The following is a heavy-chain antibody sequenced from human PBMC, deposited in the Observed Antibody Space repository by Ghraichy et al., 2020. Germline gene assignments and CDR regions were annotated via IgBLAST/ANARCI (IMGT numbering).Heavy chain of an antibody. CDR3: AKDPSSYESSGYYPKYYFDF. D-gene: IGHD3-22*01. Sequence: GGSLRLSCAASGFTFSIYGMHWVRQAPGKGLEWVAFIRFDGSNKYYADSVKGRFTISRDNSKNTLFLQMNSLRAEDTAVYYCAKDPSSYESSGYYPKYYFDFWGQGTLVTVSS. V-gene: IGHV3-30*02. CDR2: IRFDGSNK. J-gene: IGHJ4*02. CDR1: GFTFSIYG.